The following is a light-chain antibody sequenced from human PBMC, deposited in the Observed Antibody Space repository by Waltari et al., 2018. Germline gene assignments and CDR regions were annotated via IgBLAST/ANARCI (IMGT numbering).Light chain of an antibody. CDR2: KVS. Sequence: DVGLTQSPLSLPVTLGQPASISCRSSQSLVYTDGISYLNWFHQRPGQAPRRLIYKVSKRDSGVPDRFGGSGSGTDFTLMISSVEADDVGVYFCMQATHWPVTFGQGTRLEIK. CDR1: QSLVYTDGISY. J-gene: IGKJ5*01. V-gene: IGKV2-30*01. CDR3: MQATHWPVT.